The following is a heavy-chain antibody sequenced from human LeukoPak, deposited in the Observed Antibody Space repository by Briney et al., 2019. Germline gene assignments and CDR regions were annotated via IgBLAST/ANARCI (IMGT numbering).Heavy chain of an antibody. CDR2: IKQDGSEK. CDR1: GXXFSSYW. V-gene: IGHV3-7*01. J-gene: IGHJ4*02. CDR3: ARVVLRFLEWLDYFDY. Sequence: LXXXXXXSGXXFSSYWMSWVRQAPGKGLEWVANIKQDGSEKYYVDSVKGRFTISRDNAKNSLYLQMNSLRAEDTAVYYCARVVLRFLEWLDYFDYWGQGTLVTVSS. D-gene: IGHD3-3*01.